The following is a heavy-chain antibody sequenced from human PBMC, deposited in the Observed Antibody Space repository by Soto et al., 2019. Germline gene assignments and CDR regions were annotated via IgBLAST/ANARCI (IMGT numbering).Heavy chain of an antibody. V-gene: IGHV3-30*02. J-gene: IGHJ3*02. CDR3: AKDYYRASSSDAFDI. D-gene: IGHD6-6*01. CDR2: VWYDGSNQ. Sequence: PGGSLRLSCAASGFTFSSYGMHWVRQAPGKGLQWVALVWYDGSNQYYADSVKGRFTISRDNSKNTLHLQMNSLRAEDTAVYYCAKDYYRASSSDAFDIWGQGTMVTVSS. CDR1: GFTFSSYG.